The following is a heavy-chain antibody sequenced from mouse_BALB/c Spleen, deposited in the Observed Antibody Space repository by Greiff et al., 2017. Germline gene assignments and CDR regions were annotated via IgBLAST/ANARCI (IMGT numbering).Heavy chain of an antibody. V-gene: IGHV1-7*01. J-gene: IGHJ3*01. CDR1: GYTFTSYW. Sequence: QVQLQQSGAELAKPGASVKMSCKASGYTFTSYWMHWVKQRPGQGLEWIGYINPSTGYTEYNQKFKDKATLTADKSSSTAYMQLSSLTSEDSAVYYCARSYYGNPWFAYWGQGTLVTVSA. D-gene: IGHD2-10*01. CDR3: ARSYYGNPWFAY. CDR2: INPSTGYT.